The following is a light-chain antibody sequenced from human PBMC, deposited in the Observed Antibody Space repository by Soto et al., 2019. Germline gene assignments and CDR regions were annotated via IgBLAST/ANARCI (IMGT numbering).Light chain of an antibody. J-gene: IGLJ2*01. CDR3: QTWGTGVV. Sequence: QLVLTQSPSASASLGASVKLTCTLSSGHSSYAIAWHQQQPEKGPRYLMKLNSDGSHSKGDGIPDRFSGSSSGAERYLTISSLQSEDDADYYCQTWGTGVVFGGGTQLTV. CDR2: LNSDGSH. V-gene: IGLV4-69*01. CDR1: SGHSSYA.